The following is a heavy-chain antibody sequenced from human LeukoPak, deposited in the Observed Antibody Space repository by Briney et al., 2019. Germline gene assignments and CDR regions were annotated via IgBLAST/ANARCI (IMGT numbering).Heavy chain of an antibody. D-gene: IGHD5-18*01. J-gene: IGHJ6*02. CDR2: IIPALNIT. CDR3: ARDQGLTAPPPYGLDV. Sequence: SVKVSCKTSGGTFSSSAITWVRLAPGQGLEWMGRIIPALNITSYAQKFQGRVTIAADPSTSTAYMELSSLRSEETAVYYCARDQGLTAPPPYGLDVWGQGTTVTVSS. CDR1: GGTFSSSA. V-gene: IGHV1-69*04.